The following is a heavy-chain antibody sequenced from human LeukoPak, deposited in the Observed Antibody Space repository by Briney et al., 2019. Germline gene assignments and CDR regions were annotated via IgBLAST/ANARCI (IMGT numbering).Heavy chain of an antibody. CDR3: ASGEYQLPSFPFPLSYYYYGMDV. J-gene: IGHJ6*02. D-gene: IGHD2-2*01. V-gene: IGHV3-53*01. CDR2: TYTRGNS. Sequence: GGSLRLSCAASGFDVSSHHMVWVRQAPGKGLEWVSVTYTRGNSYYTDSVKGRFTISRDNSKNTLYLETNSLRAEDTAVYYCASGEYQLPSFPFPLSYYYYGMDVWGQGTTVTVSS. CDR1: GFDVSSHH.